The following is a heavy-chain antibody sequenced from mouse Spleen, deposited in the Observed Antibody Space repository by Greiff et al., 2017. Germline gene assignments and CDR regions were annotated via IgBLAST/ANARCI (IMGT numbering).Heavy chain of an antibody. CDR3: ARSIYYYGSEAWFAY. J-gene: IGHJ3*01. CDR2: IYPGDGDT. V-gene: IGHV1-80*01. D-gene: IGHD1-1*01. Sequence: VQLQQSGAELVKPGASVKISCKASGYAFSSYWMNWVKQRPGKGLEWIGQIYPGDGDTNYNGKFKGKATLTADKSSSTAYMQLSSLTSEDFAVYFCARSIYYYGSEAWFAYWGQGTLVTVSA. CDR1: GYAFSSYW.